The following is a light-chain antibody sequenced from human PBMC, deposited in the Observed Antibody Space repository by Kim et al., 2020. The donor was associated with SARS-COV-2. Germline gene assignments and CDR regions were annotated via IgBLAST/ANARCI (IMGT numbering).Light chain of an antibody. V-gene: IGKV3-20*01. CDR2: CAS. J-gene: IGKJ1*01. CDR1: QSVSSSY. Sequence: SPGESATLSCRASQSVSSSYLAGYQQKPGQAPRLLIYCASSRATGIPDRFSGSGSGTDFTLTISRLEPEDFAVYYCQQYGSSPWTFGQGTKVDIK. CDR3: QQYGSSPWT.